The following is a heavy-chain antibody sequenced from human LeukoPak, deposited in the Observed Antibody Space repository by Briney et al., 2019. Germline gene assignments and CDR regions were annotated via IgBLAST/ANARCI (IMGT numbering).Heavy chain of an antibody. D-gene: IGHD5-18*01. J-gene: IGHJ4*02. CDR3: ARTGETAMDSRGLFDY. CDR2: INHSGST. V-gene: IGHV4-34*01. Sequence: PSETLSLTCAVYGGSFSGYYWSWIRQPPGKGPEWIGEINHSGSTNYNPSLKSRVSISADTSKNQFSLELSSVTAADTAVYYCARTGETAMDSRGLFDYWGQGTLVTVSS. CDR1: GGSFSGYY.